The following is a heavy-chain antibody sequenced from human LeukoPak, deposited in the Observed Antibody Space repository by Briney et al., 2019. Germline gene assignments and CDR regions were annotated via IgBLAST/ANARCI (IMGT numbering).Heavy chain of an antibody. V-gene: IGHV1-24*01. J-gene: IGHJ5*02. CDR2: FDPEDGET. D-gene: IGHD2-2*01. CDR3: ATVHCSSTSCYVFDP. Sequence: ASVKVSCKVSGYTLTELSMHWVRQAPGKGLEWMGGFDPEDGETIYAQKFQGRVTMTEDTSTDTAYMELSSPRSEDTAVYYCATVHCSSTSCYVFDPWGQGTLVTVSS. CDR1: GYTLTELS.